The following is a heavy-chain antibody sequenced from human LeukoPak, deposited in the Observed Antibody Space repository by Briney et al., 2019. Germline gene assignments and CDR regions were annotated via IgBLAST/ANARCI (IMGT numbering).Heavy chain of an antibody. Sequence: ASVKVSCKASGYTFTGYYMHWVRQAPGQGLEWMGRINPNSGDTNYAQKSQGRVTMTRDTSITTAYMELSSLKSDDTAVYYCARACSGGICYSDNWLDPWGQGTQVTVSS. J-gene: IGHJ5*02. D-gene: IGHD2-15*01. CDR1: GYTFTGYY. V-gene: IGHV1-2*06. CDR2: INPNSGDT. CDR3: ARACSGGICYSDNWLDP.